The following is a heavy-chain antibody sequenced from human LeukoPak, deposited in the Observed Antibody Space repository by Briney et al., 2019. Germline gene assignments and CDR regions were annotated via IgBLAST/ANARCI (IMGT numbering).Heavy chain of an antibody. CDR3: ARGIAARPSSYYYYYMDV. CDR1: GLTFSCYT. D-gene: IGHD6-6*01. CDR2: ISSSSSTI. J-gene: IGHJ6*03. V-gene: IGHV3-48*01. Sequence: GGSLRLSCAASGLTFSCYTMNWVRQAPGKGLEWVSYISSSSSTIYYADSVKGRFTISRDNAKNSLYLQMNSLRAEDTAVYYCARGIAARPSSYYYYYMDVWGKGTTVTVSS.